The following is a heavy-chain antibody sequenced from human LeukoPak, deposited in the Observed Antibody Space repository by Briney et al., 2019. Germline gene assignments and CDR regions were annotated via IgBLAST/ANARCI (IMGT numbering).Heavy chain of an antibody. CDR3: ARHLEQLLAYFDY. Sequence: GSLRLSCAASGFTFNNYAMSWVRQAPGKGLEWVSAISGGDNTYHADSVKGRFTISRDNSKNTLHLQMTSLRAEDTAVYYCARHLEQLLAYFDYWGQGALVTVSS. CDR1: GFTFNNYA. J-gene: IGHJ4*02. V-gene: IGHV3-23*01. D-gene: IGHD6-13*01. CDR2: ISGGDNT.